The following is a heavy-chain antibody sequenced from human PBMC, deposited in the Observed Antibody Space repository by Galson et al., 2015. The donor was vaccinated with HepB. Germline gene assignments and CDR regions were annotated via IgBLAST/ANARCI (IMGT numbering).Heavy chain of an antibody. V-gene: IGHV3-7*01. CDR3: AKDISITSGWYDGLDH. J-gene: IGHJ4*02. D-gene: IGHD6-19*01. CDR2: INEDGSAK. CDR1: GFRLSDSW. Sequence: SLRLSCAASGFRLSDSWMTWVLQSAERGLEWVANINEDGSAKRYLDSVKGRFTVSRDNFDNTLYLQMSGLRPEDTAVYYCAKDISITSGWYDGLDHWGQGTLVTVSS.